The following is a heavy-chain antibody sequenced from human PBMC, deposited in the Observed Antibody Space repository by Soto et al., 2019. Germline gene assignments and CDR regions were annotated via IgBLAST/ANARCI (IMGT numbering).Heavy chain of an antibody. CDR1: GFTFSSYS. CDR2: ISSSSSYI. CDR3: ATSGCPAPAPYYYYYGMDV. Sequence: EVQLVESGGGLVKPGGSLRLSCAASGFTFSSYSMNWVRQAPGKGLEWVSSISSSSSYIYYADSVKGRFTISRDNAKNSLYLQMNSLRAEDTAVYYCATSGCPAPAPYYYYYGMDVWGQGTTVTVSS. D-gene: IGHD1-26*01. J-gene: IGHJ6*02. V-gene: IGHV3-21*01.